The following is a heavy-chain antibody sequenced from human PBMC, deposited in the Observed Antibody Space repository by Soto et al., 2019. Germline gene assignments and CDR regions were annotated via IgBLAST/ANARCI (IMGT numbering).Heavy chain of an antibody. CDR1: GYTFTSYG. V-gene: IGHV1-18*01. J-gene: IGHJ6*02. CDR3: ARSSRLAAAPPRDYYGMDI. D-gene: IGHD6-13*01. CDR2: ISAYNGNT. Sequence: ASVKVSCKASGYTFTSYGISWVRQATGQGLEWMGWISAYNGNTNYAQKLQGRVTMTTDTSTSTAYMELRRLRSDDTAVYYCARSSRLAAAPPRDYYGMDIWGRETTVTVSS.